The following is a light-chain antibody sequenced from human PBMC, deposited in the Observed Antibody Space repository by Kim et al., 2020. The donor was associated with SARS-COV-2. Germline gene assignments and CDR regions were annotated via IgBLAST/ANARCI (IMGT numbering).Light chain of an antibody. CDR2: DVS. CDR1: SSDVGGYNY. V-gene: IGLV2-14*01. Sequence: QSALTQPASVSGSPGQSITISCTGTSSDVGGYNYVSWYQQHPGKAPKLMIYDVSKRPSGVSNRFSGSKSGNTASLTISGLQAEYEADYYCSSYTSSSTFYVFGTGTKV. CDR3: SSYTSSSTFYV. J-gene: IGLJ1*01.